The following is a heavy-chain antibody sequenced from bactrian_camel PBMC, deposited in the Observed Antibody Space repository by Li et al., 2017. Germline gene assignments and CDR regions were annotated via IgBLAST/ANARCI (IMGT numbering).Heavy chain of an antibody. J-gene: IGHJ4*01. CDR1: GFTFKNFP. Sequence: HVQLVESGGGLVQPGGSLRLTCVASGFTFKNFPMTWVRQRPGQGLEWVGSIMQDSPRTEYAESVKGRFTISRDNRENALYLQLNSLKTEDTAKYICAKGIQKCPGNYCRPEGQGTQVTVS. V-gene: IGHV3-2*01. CDR2: IMQDSPRT. D-gene: IGHD2*01.